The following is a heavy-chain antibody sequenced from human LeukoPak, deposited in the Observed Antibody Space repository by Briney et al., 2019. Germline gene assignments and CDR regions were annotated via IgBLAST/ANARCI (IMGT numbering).Heavy chain of an antibody. CDR2: INPNTGGT. Sequence: GASVKVSCKASGYTFTDYYMHWVRQAPGQGLEWMGRINPNTGGTNYAQKFQDRVTMTRDTSISTAYMELNRLTSDDTAVYYCARGHRIAVPPYWYFDLWGRGTLVTVSS. CDR1: GYTFTDYY. D-gene: IGHD2-21*01. J-gene: IGHJ2*01. V-gene: IGHV1-2*02. CDR3: ARGHRIAVPPYWYFDL.